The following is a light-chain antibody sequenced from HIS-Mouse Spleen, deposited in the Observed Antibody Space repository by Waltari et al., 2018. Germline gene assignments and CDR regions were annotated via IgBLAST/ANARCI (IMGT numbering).Light chain of an antibody. CDR1: RTDVGSYNL. CDR3: CSYAGSSTFVV. J-gene: IGLJ2*01. V-gene: IGLV2-23*01. CDR2: EGS. Sequence: QSALTQPASASGSPVQSITISCTGTRTDVGSYNLFSWYQQHQGNAPQLMIYEGSKRPSGVSNRFSGSKSGSTASLTISGLQAEDEADYYCCSYAGSSTFVVFGGGTKLTVL.